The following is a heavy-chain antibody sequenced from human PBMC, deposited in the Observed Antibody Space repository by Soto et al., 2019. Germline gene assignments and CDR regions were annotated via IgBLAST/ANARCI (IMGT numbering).Heavy chain of an antibody. J-gene: IGHJ3*02. CDR1: GFTFSSYG. CDR2: IWYDGSNK. Sequence: GGSLRLSCAASGFTFSSYGMHWVRQAPGKGLEWVAVIWYDGSNKYYADSVKGRFTISRDNSKNTLYLQMNSLRAEDTAVYYCARGSLKGPIDAFDIWGQGTMVTVSS. CDR3: ARGSLKGPIDAFDI. V-gene: IGHV3-33*01.